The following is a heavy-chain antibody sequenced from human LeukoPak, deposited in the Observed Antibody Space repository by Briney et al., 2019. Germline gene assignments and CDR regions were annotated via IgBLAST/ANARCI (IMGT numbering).Heavy chain of an antibody. D-gene: IGHD5-24*01. Sequence: PSETLSLTCTVSGGSISRGGYYWSWIRQPPGKGLEWIGYIYHSGSTYYNPSLKSRVTISVDRSKNQFSLKQSSVTAADTAVYYCARADRRDGYNYPSFGYWGQGTLVTVSS. CDR1: GGSISRGGYY. CDR2: IYHSGST. J-gene: IGHJ4*02. V-gene: IGHV4-30-2*01. CDR3: ARADRRDGYNYPSFGY.